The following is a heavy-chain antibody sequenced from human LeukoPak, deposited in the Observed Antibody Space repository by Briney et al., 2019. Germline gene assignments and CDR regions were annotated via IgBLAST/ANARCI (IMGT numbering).Heavy chain of an antibody. CDR2: IYYSGST. D-gene: IGHD1-1*01. J-gene: IGHJ5*02. V-gene: IGHV4-59*01. CDR1: GGSISSYY. Sequence: SETLSLTCTVSGGSISSYYWSWIRQPPGKGLEWIGYIYYSGSTNYNPSLKSRVTISVDTSKNQFSLKLSSVTAADTAVYYCARTAEGGWKSQFDPWGQGTLVTVSS. CDR3: ARTAEGGWKSQFDP.